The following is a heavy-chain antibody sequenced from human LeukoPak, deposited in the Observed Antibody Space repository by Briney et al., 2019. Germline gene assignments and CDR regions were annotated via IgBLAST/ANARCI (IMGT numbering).Heavy chain of an antibody. V-gene: IGHV1-69*05. CDR1: GGTFSSYA. D-gene: IGHD1-1*01. CDR3: ARGRSGTSRSSGY. Sequence: GASVRVSCKASGGTFSSYAISWVRQAPGQGLEWMGGIIPIFGTANYAQKFQGRVTITTDESTSTAYMELSSLRSEDTAVYYCARGRSGTSRSSGYWGQGTLVTVSS. J-gene: IGHJ4*02. CDR2: IIPIFGTA.